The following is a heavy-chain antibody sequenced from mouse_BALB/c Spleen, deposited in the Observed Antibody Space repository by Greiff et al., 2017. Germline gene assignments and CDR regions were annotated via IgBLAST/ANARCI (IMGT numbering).Heavy chain of an antibody. CDR2: ISNGGGST. J-gene: IGHJ4*01. V-gene: IGHV5-12-2*01. CDR1: GFTFSSYT. CDR3: ARPAYYGNYVDYYAMDY. D-gene: IGHD2-10*01. Sequence: DVQLVESGGGLVQPGGSLKLSCAASGFTFSSYTMSWVRQTPEKRLEWVAYISNGGGSTYYPDTVKGRFTISRDNAKNTLYLQMSSLKSEDTAMYYCARPAYYGNYVDYYAMDYWGQGTSVTVSS.